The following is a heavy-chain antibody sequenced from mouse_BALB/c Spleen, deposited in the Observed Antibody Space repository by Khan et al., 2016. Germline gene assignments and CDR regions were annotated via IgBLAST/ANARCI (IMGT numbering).Heavy chain of an antibody. CDR3: ARDRSPYAMDY. J-gene: IGHJ4*01. CDR1: GFSLTSYG. V-gene: IGHV2-9*02. Sequence: QVQLKESGPGLVAPSQSLSITCTVSGFSLTSYGVHWVRQPPGKGLEWLGVIWAGGSTNYNSALMSRLSISKDNSKSQVFLKMNRLQTDDTAMYYCARDRSPYAMDYWGQGTSVTVSS. CDR2: IWAGGST.